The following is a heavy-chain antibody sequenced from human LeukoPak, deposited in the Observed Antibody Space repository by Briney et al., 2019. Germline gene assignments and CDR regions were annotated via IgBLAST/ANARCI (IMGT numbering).Heavy chain of an antibody. CDR3: VKDSAGDASDWLDS. CDR2: ISTDARTI. V-gene: IGHV3-74*01. CDR1: GFTFSSNW. Sequence: GGSLRLSCAASGFTFSSNWMHWVRQAPGKGLVWVSHISTDARTITYADFVKGRFTISRDNAKNSLYLQMNNLRIEDTALYYCVKDSAGDASDWLDSWGQGTLVTISS. J-gene: IGHJ5*01. D-gene: IGHD5-24*01.